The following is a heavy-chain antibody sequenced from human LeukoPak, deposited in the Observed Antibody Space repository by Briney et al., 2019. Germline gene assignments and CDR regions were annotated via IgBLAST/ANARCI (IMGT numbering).Heavy chain of an antibody. CDR1: GFTFSSYA. V-gene: IGHV3-23*01. CDR3: ARGVDTAMAH. CDR2: ISGSGGST. D-gene: IGHD5-18*01. Sequence: GGSLRLSCAASGFTFSSYAMSWVRQAPGKGLEWVSGISGSGGSTYYADSVKGRFTISRDNSKSTLYLQMNSLRAEATAVYYCARGVDTAMAHWGQGTLVTVSS. J-gene: IGHJ4*02.